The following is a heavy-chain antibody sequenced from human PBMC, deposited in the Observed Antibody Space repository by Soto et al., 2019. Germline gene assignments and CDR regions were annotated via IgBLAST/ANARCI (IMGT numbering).Heavy chain of an antibody. CDR3: ARDRGPNTLDY. D-gene: IGHD7-27*01. Sequence: GGSLRLSCAVSGLTFSTTWMTWVRQAPGKGLEWLASINQDGSATYYADSVRGRLTISRDNAKNSLYLQLNSLRAEDSATYYCARDRGPNTLDYWGQGTLVTVPQ. CDR2: INQDGSAT. V-gene: IGHV3-7*03. CDR1: GLTFSTTW. J-gene: IGHJ4*02.